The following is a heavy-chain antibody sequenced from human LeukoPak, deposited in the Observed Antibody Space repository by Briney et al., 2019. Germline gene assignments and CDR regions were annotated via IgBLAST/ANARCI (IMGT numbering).Heavy chain of an antibody. CDR3: ARNRPYSSSWYYYYYYGMDV. V-gene: IGHV4-34*01. D-gene: IGHD6-13*01. Sequence: PSETLSLTCAVYGGSFSGYYWSWIRQPPGKGLEWIGEINHSGSTNYNPSLKSRVTISVDTSKNQFSLKLSSVTAADTAVYYCARNRPYSSSWYYYYYYGMDVWGQGTTVTVSS. CDR2: INHSGST. J-gene: IGHJ6*02. CDR1: GGSFSGYY.